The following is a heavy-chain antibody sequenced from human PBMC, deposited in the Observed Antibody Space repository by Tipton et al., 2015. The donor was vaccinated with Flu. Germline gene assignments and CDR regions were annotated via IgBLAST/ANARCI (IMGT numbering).Heavy chain of an antibody. D-gene: IGHD3-22*01. V-gene: IGHV4-30-4*01. CDR2: IYYIGKT. CDR3: VGGSGHYGDAFDV. Sequence: TLSLTCGVSGVSISSGDYYWSWIRQPPGKGLEWIGHIYYIGKTDYKPSLKSRVLISLDRSNNQFSLKLDSATAADTAVYYCVGGSGHYGDAFDVWGQGTMVSVSS. J-gene: IGHJ3*01. CDR1: GVSISSGDYY.